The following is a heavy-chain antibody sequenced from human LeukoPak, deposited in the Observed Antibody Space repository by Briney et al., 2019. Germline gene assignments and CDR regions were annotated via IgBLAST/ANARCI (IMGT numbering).Heavy chain of an antibody. CDR1: GFTFSSYG. Sequence: GGSLRLSCAASGFTFSSYGMNWVRQAPGKGLEWVSYISSTGDIIYYAESVKGRFTISRGNAQNSLYLQMNSLRAEDTAVYYCARDIAAGDVWGQGTMVTVSS. CDR3: ARDIAAGDV. D-gene: IGHD6-13*01. CDR2: ISSTGDII. V-gene: IGHV3-48*01. J-gene: IGHJ3*01.